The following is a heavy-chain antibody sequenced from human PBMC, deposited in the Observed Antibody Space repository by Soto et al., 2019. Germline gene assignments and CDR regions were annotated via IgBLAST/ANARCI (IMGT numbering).Heavy chain of an antibody. V-gene: IGHV3-74*03. CDR2: IRPDGTDI. Sequence: GGSLRLSCSDSGFTFGNFWIHWVRQAPGKGLEWVSHIRPDGTDIVYADSVKGRFIISRDNARNTVYLQMNSLEAEDTAVYYCAKLPWEVAPSWGQGTLVTVSS. J-gene: IGHJ5*02. CDR3: AKLPWEVAPS. D-gene: IGHD1-26*01. CDR1: GFTFGNFW.